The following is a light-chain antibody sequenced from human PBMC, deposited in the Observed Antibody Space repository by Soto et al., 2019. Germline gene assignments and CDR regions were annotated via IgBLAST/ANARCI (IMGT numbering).Light chain of an antibody. J-gene: IGLJ1*01. Sequence: QSVLTQPSSVSGAPGQRVTISCTGSSSNIGAGYDVHWYQQLPVTAPKLLIYGNSNRPSGVPDRFSGSKSGTSASLAITGLQAEDEADYYCQSYDSSLSGYVFGTGTKLTVL. CDR2: GNS. CDR1: SSNIGAGYD. CDR3: QSYDSSLSGYV. V-gene: IGLV1-40*01.